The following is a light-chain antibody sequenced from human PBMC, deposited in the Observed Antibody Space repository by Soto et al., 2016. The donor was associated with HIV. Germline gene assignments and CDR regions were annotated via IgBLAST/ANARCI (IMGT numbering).Light chain of an antibody. J-gene: IGLJ2*01. CDR2: QDT. CDR1: ELGDKF. Sequence: SYVLTQPPPVSVSPGQTASITCSGDELGDKFACWYLQKPGQSPLLVIYQDTKRPSGIPERFSGSNSGNTATLTISGTQAMDEADYYCQAWDTSTVIFGGGTKLTV. V-gene: IGLV3-1*01. CDR3: QAWDTSTVI.